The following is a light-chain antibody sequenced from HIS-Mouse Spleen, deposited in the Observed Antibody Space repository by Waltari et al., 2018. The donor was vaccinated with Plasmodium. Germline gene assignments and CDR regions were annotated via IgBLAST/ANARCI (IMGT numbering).Light chain of an antibody. CDR1: SSDVGSCNL. J-gene: IGLJ1*01. V-gene: IGLV2-23*01. CDR3: CSYAGSSTYV. Sequence: QSALTQPASVSGSPGQSITISCTGTSSDVGSCNLVSWYHQHPGKAPNLMIYEGSKRPSGVSNRFSGSKSGNTASLTISGLQAEDEADYYCCSYAGSSTYVFGTGTKVTVL. CDR2: EGS.